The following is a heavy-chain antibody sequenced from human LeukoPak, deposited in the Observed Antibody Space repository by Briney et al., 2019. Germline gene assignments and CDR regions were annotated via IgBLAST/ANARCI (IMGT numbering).Heavy chain of an antibody. D-gene: IGHD1-26*01. J-gene: IGHJ5*02. CDR3: TRHRWELLSIWFDP. V-gene: IGHV3-73*01. CDR1: GFTFSGSA. Sequence: GGSLRLSCATSGFTFSGSAMHWVRQASGKGLEWVGRIRSKANSYATAYAASVKGRFTISRDDSKNTAYLQMNSLKTEDTAVYYCTRHRWELLSIWFDPWGQGTLVTVSS. CDR2: IRSKANSYAT.